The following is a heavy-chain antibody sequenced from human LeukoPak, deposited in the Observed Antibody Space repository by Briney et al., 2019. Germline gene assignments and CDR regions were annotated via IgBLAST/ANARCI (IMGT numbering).Heavy chain of an antibody. CDR2: IHTSGGT. CDR3: ARVICSGGSCRFDY. J-gene: IGHJ4*02. V-gene: IGHV4-4*07. D-gene: IGHD2-15*01. Sequence: SETLSLTCTVSGGSISSYYWNWIRQPAGKGLEWIGRIHTSGGTNYNPSLKSRVTMSVDTSKNQFSLKLSSVTAADTAVYYCARVICSGGSCRFDYWGQGTLVTVSS. CDR1: GGSISSYY.